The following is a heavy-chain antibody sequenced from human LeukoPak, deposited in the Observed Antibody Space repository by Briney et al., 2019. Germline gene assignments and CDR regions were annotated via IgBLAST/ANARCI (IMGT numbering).Heavy chain of an antibody. V-gene: IGHV4-4*02. CDR1: RFTFSIYAM. J-gene: IGHJ4*02. CDR2: VNLQGST. Sequence: PGGSLRLSCAASRFTFSIYAMSWVRQPPGKGLEWIGEVNLQGSTNYNPSLESRVAISVDKSENHISLKLTSVTAADTAVYYCAREGGPYRPLDYSGQGTLVTVAS. CDR3: AREGGPYRPLDY.